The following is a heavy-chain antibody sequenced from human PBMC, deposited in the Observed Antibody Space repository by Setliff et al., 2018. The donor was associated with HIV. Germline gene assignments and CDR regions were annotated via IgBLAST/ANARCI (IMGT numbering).Heavy chain of an antibody. CDR3: ARLYYYGSGNCNDAFDI. D-gene: IGHD3-10*01. Sequence: SETLSLTCAFSGSSFSSVYHWAWIRQPPGKGLECIGTIFHSGGTYYNPSLKSRVTISVDTSKHQFSLRLSSVTAADTAVYYCARLYYYGSGNCNDAFDIWGQGTMVTVSS. CDR2: IFHSGGT. J-gene: IGHJ3*02. V-gene: IGHV4-38-2*01. CDR1: GSSFSSVYH.